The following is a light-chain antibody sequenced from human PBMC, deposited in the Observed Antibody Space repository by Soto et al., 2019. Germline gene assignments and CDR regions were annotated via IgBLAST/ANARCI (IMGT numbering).Light chain of an antibody. CDR2: AAS. V-gene: IGKV2-28*01. CDR3: QQYDSSPIT. CDR1: QSLLHTNGNNY. J-gene: IGKJ5*01. Sequence: DIVMTQSPLSLPVTPGEPASISCRSSQSLLHTNGNNYLAWYQQKPGKAPKLLIYAASTLQSGVPSRFSGSGSGTDFTLTISRLEPEDFAVYYCQQYDSSPITFGQGTRLEIK.